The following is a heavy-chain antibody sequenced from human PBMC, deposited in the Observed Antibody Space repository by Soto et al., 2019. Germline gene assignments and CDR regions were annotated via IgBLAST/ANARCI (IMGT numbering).Heavy chain of an antibody. Sequence: VQVLESGGGLVQPGGSLRLSCVASGFIFSDYYMTWIRQAPGKGLEWVSYINSRGSTIYQADSVRGRFTVSRDNAKNSLYLQMNSLRVEDTAVYFCARARPDIVMVVGETPGYYGMDVWGQGTTVTVSS. J-gene: IGHJ6*02. CDR1: GFIFSDYY. CDR2: INSRGSTI. CDR3: ARARPDIVMVVGETPGYYGMDV. D-gene: IGHD2-15*01. V-gene: IGHV3-11*01.